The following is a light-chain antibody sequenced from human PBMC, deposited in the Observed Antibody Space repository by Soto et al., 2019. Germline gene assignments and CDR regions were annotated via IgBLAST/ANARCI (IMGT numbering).Light chain of an antibody. CDR2: WAS. V-gene: IGKV4-1*01. Sequence: DIVLTQSPDSLAVSLGERATINCKSSQNVLSKSNNENYLAWFQQKPGQPPKLLIYWASTRKSGVPDRFTGSESGSNFTLTISSLQAEDVAVYDCQQYYNTPPYTFGQGTRLEI. CDR1: QNVLSKSNNENY. CDR3: QQYYNTPPYT. J-gene: IGKJ2*01.